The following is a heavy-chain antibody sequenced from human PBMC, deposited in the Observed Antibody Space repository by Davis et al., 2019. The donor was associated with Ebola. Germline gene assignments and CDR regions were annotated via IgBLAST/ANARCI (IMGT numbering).Heavy chain of an antibody. CDR2: INAGNGNT. Sequence: AASVKVSCKASGYTFTTYAMHWVRQAPGQRLEWMGWINAGNGNTRYSQKFQGRVTITRDTSASTADMELSSLRSEDTAVYYCARPPPIFYGAAGYWGQGTLVTVSS. J-gene: IGHJ4*02. CDR3: ARPPPIFYGAAGY. D-gene: IGHD3-9*01. CDR1: GYTFTTYA. V-gene: IGHV1-3*01.